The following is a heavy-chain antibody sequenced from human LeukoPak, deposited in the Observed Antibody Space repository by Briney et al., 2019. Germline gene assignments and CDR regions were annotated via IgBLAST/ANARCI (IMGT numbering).Heavy chain of an antibody. V-gene: IGHV4-59*01. Sequence: SETLSLTCTVSGGSISSYYWSWIRQPPGKGLEWIGYIYYSGSTNYNPSLKSRVTISVDTSKNQFSLKLSSVTAADTAVYYCAAEVGDYVDYWGQGTLVTVSS. CDR1: GGSISSYY. J-gene: IGHJ4*02. D-gene: IGHD1-26*01. CDR3: AAEVGDYVDY. CDR2: IYYSGST.